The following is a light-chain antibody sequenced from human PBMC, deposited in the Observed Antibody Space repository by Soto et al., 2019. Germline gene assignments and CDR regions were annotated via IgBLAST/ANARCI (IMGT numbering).Light chain of an antibody. CDR1: QGITSW. Sequence: DIPMTQSPSSVSASVGDSLTITCRASQGITSWVAWYQHKPGRAPKLLIYAASRLQSGVPSRFSGSESGTEFTLTISSLQPEDFGTYYCQQTSSFPLTLGGGTKVEIK. V-gene: IGKV1-12*01. CDR2: AAS. J-gene: IGKJ4*01. CDR3: QQTSSFPLT.